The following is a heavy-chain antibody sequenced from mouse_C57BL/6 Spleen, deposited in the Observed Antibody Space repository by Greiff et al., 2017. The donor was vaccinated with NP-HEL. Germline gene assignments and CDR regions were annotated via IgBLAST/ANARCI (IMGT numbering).Heavy chain of an antibody. CDR2: ISDGGSYT. Sequence: EVKVEESGGGLVKPGGSLKLSCAASGFTFSSYAMSWVRQTPEKRLEWVATISDGGSYTYYPDNVKGRFTISRDNAKNNLYLQMSHLKSEDTAMYYGARDRYYGSSYYFDYWGQGTTLTVSS. CDR1: GFTFSSYA. CDR3: ARDRYYGSSYYFDY. J-gene: IGHJ2*01. D-gene: IGHD1-1*01. V-gene: IGHV5-4*01.